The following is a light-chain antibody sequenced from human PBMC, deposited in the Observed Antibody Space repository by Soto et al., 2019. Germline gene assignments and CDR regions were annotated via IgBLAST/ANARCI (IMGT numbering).Light chain of an antibody. Sequence: QSALTQPASVSGSPGQSITISCTGTSSDVGGYNYVSWYQQHPGKAPKLMIYEVSNRPSGVSNRFSGSKSGNTASLTISGLQAEDEADYYCTPYTSSITYVFGTGTKVTVL. V-gene: IGLV2-14*01. CDR3: TPYTSSITYV. CDR1: SSDVGGYNY. J-gene: IGLJ1*01. CDR2: EVS.